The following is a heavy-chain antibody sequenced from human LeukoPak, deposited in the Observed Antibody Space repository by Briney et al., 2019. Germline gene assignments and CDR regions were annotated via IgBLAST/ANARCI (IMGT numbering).Heavy chain of an antibody. J-gene: IGHJ6*02. D-gene: IGHD3-10*01. CDR1: GFTVSNNY. CDR3: ASRESPGYYYGMDV. Sequence: PGGSLRLSCAASGFTVSNNYMTWVRQAPGKGLDCVSVITSAGATYYADSVKGRFIISRDNSQNTLYLQMNSLRAEDTAVYYCASRESPGYYYGMDVWGQGTTVTVSS. V-gene: IGHV3-66*01. CDR2: ITSAGAT.